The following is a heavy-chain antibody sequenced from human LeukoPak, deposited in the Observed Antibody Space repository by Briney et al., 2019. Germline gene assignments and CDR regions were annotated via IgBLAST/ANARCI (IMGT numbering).Heavy chain of an antibody. J-gene: IGHJ4*02. CDR1: GFTFSGYS. Sequence: GGSLRLSCAASGFTFSGYSMNWVRQAPGKGLEWVSSISSSSGYIYYADSVKGRFTISRDNAKNSLYLQMNSLRAEDTAVYYCASGSSGYYFDYWGQGTLVTVSS. V-gene: IGHV3-21*01. CDR2: ISSSSGYI. D-gene: IGHD5-12*01. CDR3: ASGSSGYYFDY.